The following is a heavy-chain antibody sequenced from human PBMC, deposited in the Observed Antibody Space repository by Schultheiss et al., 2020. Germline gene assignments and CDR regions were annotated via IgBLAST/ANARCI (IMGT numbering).Heavy chain of an antibody. D-gene: IGHD1-26*01. CDR2: INHSGST. V-gene: IGHV4-34*01. CDR3: ARSFNSGSYNY. Sequence: SQTLSLTCAVYGGSFSGFYWSWIRQPPGKGLEWIGEINHSGSTNHNPSLKSRVTISVDSSKKQFSLKVSSVTAADTAVYYCARSFNSGSYNYWGQGTLVTVSS. CDR1: GGSFSGFY. J-gene: IGHJ4*02.